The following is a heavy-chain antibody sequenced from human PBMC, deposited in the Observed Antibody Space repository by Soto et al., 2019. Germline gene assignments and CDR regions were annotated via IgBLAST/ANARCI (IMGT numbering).Heavy chain of an antibody. J-gene: IGHJ4*02. CDR2: IYDSGST. CDR3: ARSARDYYEF. CDR1: GGSINNYD. Sequence: SETLSLTCTVSGGSINNYDWSWIRQAPGKGLEWIGYIYDSGSTNYNPSLKSRVTISLDTSKDQFSLQLTSLTAADTAVYYCARSARDYYEFWGQGTLVTV. V-gene: IGHV4-59*01.